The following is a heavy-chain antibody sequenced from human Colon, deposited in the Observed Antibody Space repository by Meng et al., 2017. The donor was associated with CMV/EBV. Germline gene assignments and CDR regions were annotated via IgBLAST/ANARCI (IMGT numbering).Heavy chain of an antibody. Sequence: GESLKISCAASGFSFSDSYMTWIRQAPGKGPEWVSHISSTGNSLSYADSVKGRFTISRDNAKNSLYLQMHSLRAEDTAVYYCASEGGCSRSACYSRWGQGTLVTVSS. D-gene: IGHD2-15*01. CDR3: ASEGGCSRSACYSR. CDR1: GFSFSDSY. J-gene: IGHJ4*02. CDR2: ISSTGNSL. V-gene: IGHV3-11*01.